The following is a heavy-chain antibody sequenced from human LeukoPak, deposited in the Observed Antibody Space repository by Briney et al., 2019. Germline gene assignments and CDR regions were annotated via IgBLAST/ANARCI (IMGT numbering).Heavy chain of an antibody. CDR2: ISYDGSNK. D-gene: IGHD3-10*01. CDR3: ASPRSGWFGELLDYYYGMDV. J-gene: IGHJ6*02. CDR1: GFTFSSYG. V-gene: IGHV3-30*03. Sequence: GGSLRLSCAASGFTFSSYGMHWVRQAPGKGLEWVAVISYDGSNKYYADSVKGRFTISRDNSKNTLYLQMNSLRAEDTAVYYCASPRSGWFGELLDYYYGMDVWGQGTTVTVSS.